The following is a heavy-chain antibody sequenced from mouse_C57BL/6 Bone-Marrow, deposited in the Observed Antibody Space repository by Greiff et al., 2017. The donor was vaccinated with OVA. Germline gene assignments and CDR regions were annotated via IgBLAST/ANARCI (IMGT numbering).Heavy chain of an antibody. CDR3: ARYEGLLRYFDV. J-gene: IGHJ1*03. CDR2: ISNKANGYTT. Sequence: DVMLVESGGGLVQPGGSLSLSCAASGFTFTDYYMSWVRQPPGKALEWFGYISNKANGYTTEYSVSVKGRFTISRDNSPSILYLQMNALRAEDSATYYCARYEGLLRYFDVWGTGTTVTVSS. V-gene: IGHV7-3*01. D-gene: IGHD2-3*01. CDR1: GFTFTDYY.